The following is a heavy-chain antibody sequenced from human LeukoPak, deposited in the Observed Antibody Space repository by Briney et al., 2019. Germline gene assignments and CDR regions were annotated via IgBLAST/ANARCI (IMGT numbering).Heavy chain of an antibody. J-gene: IGHJ6*03. Sequence: GGSLRLSCAASGFTFSSYDMHWVRQTTGKGLEWVSAIGTAGDTYYPGSVKGRFTISRENAKNSLYLQMNSLRAGDTAVYYCVRANGDPRGYYMDVWGKGTTVIISS. D-gene: IGHD4-17*01. CDR3: VRANGDPRGYYMDV. CDR2: IGTAGDT. CDR1: GFTFSSYD. V-gene: IGHV3-13*01.